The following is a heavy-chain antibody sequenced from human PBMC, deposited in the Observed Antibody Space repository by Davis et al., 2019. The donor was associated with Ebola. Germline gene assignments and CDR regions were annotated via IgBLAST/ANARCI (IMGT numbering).Heavy chain of an antibody. V-gene: IGHV3-66*01. CDR3: ARARYYDYIWGSYRPTAYFDY. CDR1: GFTFSSYS. D-gene: IGHD3-16*02. J-gene: IGHJ4*02. Sequence: GESLKISCAASGFTFSSYSMNWVRQAPGKGLEWVSVIYSGGSTYYADSVKGRFTISRDNSKNTLYLQMNSLRDEDTAVYYCARARYYDYIWGSYRPTAYFDYWGQGTLVTVSS. CDR2: IYSGGST.